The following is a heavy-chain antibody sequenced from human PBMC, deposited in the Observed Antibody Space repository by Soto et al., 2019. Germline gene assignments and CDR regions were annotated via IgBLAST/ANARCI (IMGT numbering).Heavy chain of an antibody. Sequence: QVQLVQSGAEVKKPGSSVKLSCNAAGGTFNNLAVSWVRQAPGQGLEWMGEIIPMFGSTNYAQRFQGRVTITADESRSIAYMYLSSLRSDDTAIYYGARGGRMGNWYFDLWGRGTLVTVSS. V-gene: IGHV1-69*01. D-gene: IGHD3-10*01. CDR1: GGTFNNLA. CDR3: ARGGRMGNWYFDL. CDR2: IIPMFGST. J-gene: IGHJ2*01.